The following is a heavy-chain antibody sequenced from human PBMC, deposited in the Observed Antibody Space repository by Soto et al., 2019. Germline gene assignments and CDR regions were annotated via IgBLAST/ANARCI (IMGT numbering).Heavy chain of an antibody. V-gene: IGHV1-58*01. CDR3: AAESSIAARYGMDV. CDR1: GFTFTSSA. J-gene: IGHJ6*02. CDR2: IVVGSGNT. D-gene: IGHD6-6*01. Sequence: APVKVSSKASGFTFTSSAVQWVRQARGQRLEWIGWIVVGSGNTNYAQKFQERVTITRDMSTSTAYMALSSLRSEDTAVYYCAAESSIAARYGMDVWGQGTTLTVSS.